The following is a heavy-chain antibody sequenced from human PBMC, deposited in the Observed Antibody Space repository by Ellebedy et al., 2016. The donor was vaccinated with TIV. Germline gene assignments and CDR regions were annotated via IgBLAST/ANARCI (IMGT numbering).Heavy chain of an antibody. CDR2: VYPGDSDT. D-gene: IGHD3-3*01. CDR1: GYSFTTSW. J-gene: IGHJ4*02. CDR3: ARQNDFLNAYSSPSPLDY. Sequence: GGSLRLSCKTSGYSFTTSWIGWVRQMPGKGLEWMGIVYPGDSDTRYSPSFQGQVTISADKSITTAYLQWSSLKASDTAMYYCARQNDFLNAYSSPSPLDYWGQGTLVTVSS. V-gene: IGHV5-51*01.